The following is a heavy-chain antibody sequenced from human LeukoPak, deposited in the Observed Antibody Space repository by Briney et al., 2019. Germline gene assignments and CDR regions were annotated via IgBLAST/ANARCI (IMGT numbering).Heavy chain of an antibody. Sequence: SETLSLTCTVSGGSISSYYWTWIRQPPGKGLEWIGSIYYSGSTYYNPSLKSRVTISVDTSKNQFSLKLSSVTAADTAVYYCARDRDDGGIDYWGQGTLVTVSS. CDR3: ARDRDDGGIDY. J-gene: IGHJ4*02. D-gene: IGHD4-23*01. V-gene: IGHV4-39*07. CDR1: GGSISSYY. CDR2: IYYSGST.